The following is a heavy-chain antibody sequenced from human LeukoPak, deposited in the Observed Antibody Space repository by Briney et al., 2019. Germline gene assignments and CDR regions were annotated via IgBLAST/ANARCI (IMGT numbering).Heavy chain of an antibody. CDR3: ARDVADYDFWSGPFDY. CDR1: GYTFTSYY. CDR2: INPSGGST. J-gene: IGHJ4*02. V-gene: IGHV1-46*01. D-gene: IGHD3-3*01. Sequence: ASVKVSCKASGYTFTSYYMHWVRQAPGQGLEWMGIINPSGGSTSYAQKFQGRVTMTRDTSTSTVYTELSSLRSGDTAVYYCARDVADYDFWSGPFDYWGQGTLVTVSS.